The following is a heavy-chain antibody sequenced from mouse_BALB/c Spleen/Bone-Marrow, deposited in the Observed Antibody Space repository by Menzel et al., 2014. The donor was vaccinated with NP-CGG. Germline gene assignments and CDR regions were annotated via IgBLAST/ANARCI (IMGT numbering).Heavy chain of an antibody. CDR3: ARSKVLYAMDY. CDR1: GYTFSSYW. D-gene: IGHD2-14*01. J-gene: IGHJ4*01. Sequence: QVQLQQSGAELMKPGASVKISCKATGYTFSSYWIERVKQRPGHGLEWIGEILPGNGSTNYNKKFKGKATFTAETSPKTDYMQHSSLTSENSAVYYCARSKVLYAMDYCGQGTSVSVSS. V-gene: IGHV1-9*01. CDR2: ILPGNGST.